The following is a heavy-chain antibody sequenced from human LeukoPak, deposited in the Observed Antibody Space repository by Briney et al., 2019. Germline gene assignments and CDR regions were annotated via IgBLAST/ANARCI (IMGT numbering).Heavy chain of an antibody. V-gene: IGHV4-59*12. Sequence: SETLSLTCTVSGGSISSYYWSWIRQPPGKGLEWIGYIYYSGSTNYNPSLKSRVTISVDTSKNQFSLKLSSVTAADTAVYYCAREQGGSGWSGFDYWGQGTLVTVSS. D-gene: IGHD6-19*01. J-gene: IGHJ4*02. CDR3: AREQGGSGWSGFDY. CDR1: GGSISSYY. CDR2: IYYSGST.